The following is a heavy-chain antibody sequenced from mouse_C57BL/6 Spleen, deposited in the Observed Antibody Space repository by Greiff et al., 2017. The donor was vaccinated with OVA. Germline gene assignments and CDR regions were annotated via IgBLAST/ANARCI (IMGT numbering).Heavy chain of an antibody. CDR2: IWRGGST. CDR3: AKSEEFGGYVDY. CDR1: GFSFTSYG. D-gene: IGHD2-2*01. V-gene: IGHV2-5*01. J-gene: IGHJ2*01. Sequence: QVQLKESGPGLVQPSQCLSITCTVSGFSFTSYGVHWVRQSPGKGLEWLGVIWRGGSTDYNAAFMSRLSITKDNTKSQVVCKMNSLQADDTAIYYCAKSEEFGGYVDYWGQGTTLTVSS.